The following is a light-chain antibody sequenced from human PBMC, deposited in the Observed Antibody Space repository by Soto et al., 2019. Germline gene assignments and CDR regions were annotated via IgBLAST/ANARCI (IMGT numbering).Light chain of an antibody. CDR1: SSNIGSNT. J-gene: IGLJ1*01. CDR3: AAWDDSLNGNYV. Sequence: QSLLTQPASASGTPGQRVTISCSGSSSNIGSNTVNWYQQLPGTAPKLLIYSNNQRPSGVPDRFSGSKSGTSASLAISGLQSEDEADYYCAAWDDSLNGNYVFGTGTKVTVL. CDR2: SNN. V-gene: IGLV1-44*01.